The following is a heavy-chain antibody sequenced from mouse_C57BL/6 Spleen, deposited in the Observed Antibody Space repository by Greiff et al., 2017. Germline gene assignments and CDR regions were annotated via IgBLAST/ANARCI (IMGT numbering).Heavy chain of an antibody. D-gene: IGHD1-1*01. CDR3: GSCLVGDMTVLRWYFDV. Sequence: DVQLQESGPELVKPGASVKISCKASGYTFTDYYMNWVKQSHGKSLEWIGDINPNNGGTSSNQKFTGKATLTVDKSSSTADMGLRSLTSEDSTVYYCGSCLVGDMTVLRWYFDVWGTGTTVTVSS. V-gene: IGHV1-26*01. CDR1: GYTFTDYY. CDR2: INPNNGGT. J-gene: IGHJ1*03.